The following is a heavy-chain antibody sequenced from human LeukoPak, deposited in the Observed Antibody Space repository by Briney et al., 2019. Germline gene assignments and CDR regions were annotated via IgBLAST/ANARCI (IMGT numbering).Heavy chain of an antibody. CDR1: GYTLTELS. J-gene: IGHJ4*02. CDR2: INPSGGST. V-gene: IGHV1-46*01. Sequence: ASVKVSCKVSGYTLTELSMHWVRQAPGQGLEWMGIINPSGGSTSYAQKFQGRVTMTRDTSTSTVYMELSSLRSEDTAVYYCAREWWYEGAPYYFDYWGQGTLVTVSS. CDR3: AREWWYEGAPYYFDY. D-gene: IGHD2-15*01.